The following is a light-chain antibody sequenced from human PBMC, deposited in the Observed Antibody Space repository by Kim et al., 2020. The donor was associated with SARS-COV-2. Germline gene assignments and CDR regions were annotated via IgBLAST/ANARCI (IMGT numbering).Light chain of an antibody. CDR2: GAS. CDR1: QSVGSSH. Sequence: LSPGERATLACRASQSVGSSHLAWYQQKPGQAPRLLIYGASTRATGIPDRFSGSGSGTGFTLTISRLEPEDFAVFYCQKYGSTWAFGQGTKVDIK. J-gene: IGKJ1*01. V-gene: IGKV3-20*01. CDR3: QKYGSTWA.